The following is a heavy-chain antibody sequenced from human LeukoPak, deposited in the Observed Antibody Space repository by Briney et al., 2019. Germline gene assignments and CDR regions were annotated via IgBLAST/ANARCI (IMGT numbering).Heavy chain of an antibody. CDR2: ISNNGRTK. J-gene: IGHJ4*02. CDR3: ATVHFGYFTF. V-gene: IGHV3-11*01. D-gene: IGHD3-3*01. CDR1: GLTFSDYH. Sequence: GGSLRLSCAASGLTFSDYHMSWIRQAPGKGLEWVSHISNNGRTKYYANSVQGRFTVSRDNAKNSLYLQMNSLRADDTAVYYCATVHFGYFTFWGQGTLVPVSS.